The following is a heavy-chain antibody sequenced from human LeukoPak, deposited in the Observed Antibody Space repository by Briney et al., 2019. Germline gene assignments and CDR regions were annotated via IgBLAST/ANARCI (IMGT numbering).Heavy chain of an antibody. CDR3: ARDPGRGVSWFDP. J-gene: IGHJ5*02. Sequence: SETLSLTCAVSGGSISSGGYSWSWIRQPPGKGLEWIGYIYYSGSTYYNPSLKSRVTISVDTSKNQFSLKLSSVTAADTAVYYCARDPGRGVSWFDPWGQGTLVTASS. CDR1: GGSISSGGYS. D-gene: IGHD3-10*01. V-gene: IGHV4-30-4*07. CDR2: IYYSGST.